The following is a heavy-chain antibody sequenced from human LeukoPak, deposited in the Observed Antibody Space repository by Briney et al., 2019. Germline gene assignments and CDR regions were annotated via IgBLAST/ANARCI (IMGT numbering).Heavy chain of an antibody. D-gene: IGHD5-12*01. V-gene: IGHV3-21*04. CDR2: ISGSSGSGDYT. CDR1: GFTFSSYS. CDR3: AKVGGHEPFVVDY. J-gene: IGHJ4*02. Sequence: GGSLRLSCAASGFTFSSYSMNWVRQAPGKGLEWVSSISGSSGSGDYTYYADSVKGRFTISRDNSKNTLFLQMNSLRAEDTAVYYCAKVGGHEPFVVDYWGQGTLVTVSS.